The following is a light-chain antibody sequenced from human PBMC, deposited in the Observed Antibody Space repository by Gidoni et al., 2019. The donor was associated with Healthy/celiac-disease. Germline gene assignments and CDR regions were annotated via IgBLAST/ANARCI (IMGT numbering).Light chain of an antibody. J-gene: IGKJ2*01. Sequence: EIVLPQSPGTLSLSPGERATLSCRASQSLSSSDLAWYQQKPGQAPRLLIYGASSRATGIPDRFSGSGSGTDFTLTISRLEPEDFAVYYCQQYGSSSYTFGQGTKLEIK. CDR2: GAS. CDR1: QSLSSSD. V-gene: IGKV3-20*01. CDR3: QQYGSSSYT.